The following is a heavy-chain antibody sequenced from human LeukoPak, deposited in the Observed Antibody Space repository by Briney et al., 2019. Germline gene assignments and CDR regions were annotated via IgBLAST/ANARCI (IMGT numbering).Heavy chain of an antibody. CDR1: GFTFDDYA. J-gene: IGHJ3*02. D-gene: IGHD3-10*01. V-gene: IGHV3-9*01. CDR2: ISGNSGSI. CDR3: AKTRDYGSGSYYKVDAFDI. Sequence: PGGSLRLSYAASGFTFDDYAMYWVRQAPGKGLELVSGISGNSGSIDYADSVKGRFTISRENAKNSLYLQMNSLRDEDTALYYCAKTRDYGSGSYYKVDAFDIWGQGTMVTVSS.